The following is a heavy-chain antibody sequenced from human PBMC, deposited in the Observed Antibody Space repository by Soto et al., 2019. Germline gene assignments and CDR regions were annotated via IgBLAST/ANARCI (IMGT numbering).Heavy chain of an antibody. CDR3: ARDKRDLRFLEWSYYFDY. V-gene: IGHV3-30-3*01. CDR2: ISYDGSNK. J-gene: IGHJ4*02. CDR1: GFTFSSYA. Sequence: QVPLVESGGGVVQPGRSLRLSCAASGFTFSSYAMHWVRQAPGKGLEWVALISYDGSNKYYADYVKGRFTISRDNSKNTLYLQMNSLRAEDTAVYYCARDKRDLRFLEWSYYFDYWGQGTLVTVSS. D-gene: IGHD3-3*01.